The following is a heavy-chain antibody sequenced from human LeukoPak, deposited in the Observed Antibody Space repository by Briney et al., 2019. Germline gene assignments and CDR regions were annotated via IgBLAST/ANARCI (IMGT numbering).Heavy chain of an antibody. Sequence: SETLSPTCTVSGGSISSYYWSWIRQPPGKGLEWIGYIYYSGSTNYNPSLKSRVTISVDTSKNQFSLKLSSVTAADTAVYYCARHMTTVTTFDYWGQGTLVTVSS. CDR3: ARHMTTVTTFDY. CDR1: GGSISSYY. V-gene: IGHV4-59*08. CDR2: IYYSGST. J-gene: IGHJ4*02. D-gene: IGHD4-17*01.